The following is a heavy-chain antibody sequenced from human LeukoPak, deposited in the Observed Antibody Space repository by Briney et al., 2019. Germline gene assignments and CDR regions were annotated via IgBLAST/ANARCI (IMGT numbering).Heavy chain of an antibody. CDR1: GYTFTGYY. V-gene: IGHV1-2*02. CDR2: INPNSGGT. CDR3: ARVGDSGYDYFDY. D-gene: IGHD5-12*01. Sequence: ASLKVSCKASGYTFTGYYMHWVRQAPGQGLEWMGWINPNSGGTNYAQKFQGRVTMTRDTSISTAYMELSRLRSDDTAVYYCARVGDSGYDYFDYWGQGTLVTVSS. J-gene: IGHJ4*02.